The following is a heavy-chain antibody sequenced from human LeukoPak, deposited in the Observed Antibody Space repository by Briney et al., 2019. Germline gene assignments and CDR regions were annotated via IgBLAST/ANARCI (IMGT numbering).Heavy chain of an antibody. J-gene: IGHJ4*02. D-gene: IGHD3-22*01. Sequence: GGSLRLSWAASGFTFSNYAMAWVRQAPGKGLEWVSGISGNGGQIYYADSVKGRFTVSRDNSKNTLYLQMNSLRGEDTAVYYCAKRDYYDSSGYSPLFDYWGQGTLVTVSS. CDR3: AKRDYYDSSGYSPLFDY. V-gene: IGHV3-23*01. CDR2: ISGNGGQI. CDR1: GFTFSNYA.